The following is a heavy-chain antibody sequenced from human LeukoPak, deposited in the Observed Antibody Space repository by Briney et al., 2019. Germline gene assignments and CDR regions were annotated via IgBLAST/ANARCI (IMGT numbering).Heavy chain of an antibody. V-gene: IGHV3-30*02. CDR2: TRYDGNNK. CDR1: GFTFSSYA. D-gene: IGHD1-1*01. Sequence: GGSLRLSCAASGFTFSSYAMSWVRQAPGKGLEWVASTRYDGNNKYYADSVKGRFAISRDNSKNTLYLQVNSLRAEDTAVYYCAKDTTGSYQRAFDYWGQGTLVTVSS. J-gene: IGHJ4*02. CDR3: AKDTTGSYQRAFDY.